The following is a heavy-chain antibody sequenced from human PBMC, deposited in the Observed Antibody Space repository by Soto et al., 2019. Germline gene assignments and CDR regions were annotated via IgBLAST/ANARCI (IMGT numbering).Heavy chain of an antibody. V-gene: IGHV1-69*13. J-gene: IGHJ5*02. CDR3: ARPIQYYFDTSAQSAWFDP. Sequence: SVKVSCKTSGGTFGSYAISWVRQAPGQGLEWMGGIIPIFSTPNYAQKFQGRVTITADESTSTAYMELSSLRSEGTAVYYCARPIQYYFDTSAQSAWFDPWGQGTLVTVSS. D-gene: IGHD3-22*01. CDR1: GGTFGSYA. CDR2: IIPIFSTP.